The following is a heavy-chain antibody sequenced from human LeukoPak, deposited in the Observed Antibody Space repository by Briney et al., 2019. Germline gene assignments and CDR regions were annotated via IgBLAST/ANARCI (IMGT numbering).Heavy chain of an antibody. CDR2: IYYSGSI. V-gene: IGHV4-30-4*01. CDR1: DGSISSGDYY. CDR3: ARCPYSYRRYHYYYGMDV. Sequence: SETLSLTCTVSDGSISSGDYYWSWIRQPPGKGLEWIGYIYYSGSIYYNPSLKSRVTISVDTSKNQFSLKLSSVTAADTAVYYCARCPYSYRRYHYYYGMDVCGQGTTVTVSS. D-gene: IGHD5-18*01. J-gene: IGHJ6*02.